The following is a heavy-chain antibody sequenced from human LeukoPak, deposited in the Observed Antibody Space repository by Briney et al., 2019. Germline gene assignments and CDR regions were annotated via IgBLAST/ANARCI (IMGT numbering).Heavy chain of an antibody. V-gene: IGHV3-7*01. Sequence: PWGSLILSCAASGFTFSSYWMSWVRQAPGKGLEGVANIKQDGSEKYYVDSVKGRFTISRDNAKNSLYLQMNSLRAEDTAVHYCARGVVRATDPLYYYYYMDVWGKGTTVTVSS. CDR3: ARGVVRATDPLYYYYYMDV. J-gene: IGHJ6*03. CDR2: IKQDGSEK. D-gene: IGHD1-26*01. CDR1: GFTFSSYW.